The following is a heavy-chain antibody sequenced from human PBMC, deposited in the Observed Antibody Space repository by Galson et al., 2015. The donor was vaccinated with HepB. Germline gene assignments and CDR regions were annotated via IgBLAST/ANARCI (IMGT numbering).Heavy chain of an antibody. CDR1: GYTFTSYG. CDR2: ISAYNGNT. CDR3: ARDTGADYYGSGRGYYYYGMDV. D-gene: IGHD3-10*01. V-gene: IGHV1-18*01. Sequence: VKVSCKASGYTFTSYGISWVRQAPGQGLEWMGWISAYNGNTNYAQKLQGRVTMTTDTSTSTAYMELRSLRSDDTAVYYCARDTGADYYGSGRGYYYYGMDVWGQGTTVTVSS. J-gene: IGHJ6*02.